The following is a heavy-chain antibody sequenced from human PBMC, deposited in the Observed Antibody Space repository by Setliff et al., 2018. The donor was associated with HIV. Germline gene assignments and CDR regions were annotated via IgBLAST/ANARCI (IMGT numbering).Heavy chain of an antibody. D-gene: IGHD3-3*01. CDR1: TFTFSTYS. J-gene: IGHJ4*02. Sequence: GGSLRLSCAASTFTFSTYSMHWVRQAPGQGLVWVSGINNDTTTTTYADSVKGRFTISRDNAKNSLYLQMNSLRAEDTAVYYCARDPGTGYDFWSDYHSRGYYFDHWGQGTVVTVSS. CDR3: ARDPGTGYDFWSDYHSRGYYFDH. V-gene: IGHV3-74*01. CDR2: INNDTTTT.